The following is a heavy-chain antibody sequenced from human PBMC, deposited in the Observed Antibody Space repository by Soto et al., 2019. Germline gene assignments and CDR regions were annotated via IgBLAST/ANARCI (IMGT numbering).Heavy chain of an antibody. J-gene: IGHJ5*02. Sequence: PSETLSMPCTFSVGSLSSYYWTLIRQSPGKGLELIGYVYFSGNTNYNPSLKSRVTISIDTSKNQFSLRLASVTAADTAFYYCGSVRPSGYVLSWGQGTLVTVSS. D-gene: IGHD6-25*01. CDR2: VYFSGNT. V-gene: IGHV4-59*01. CDR3: GSVRPSGYVLS. CDR1: VGSLSSYY.